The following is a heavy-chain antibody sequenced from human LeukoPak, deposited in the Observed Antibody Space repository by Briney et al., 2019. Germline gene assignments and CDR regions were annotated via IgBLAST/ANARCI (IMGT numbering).Heavy chain of an antibody. Sequence: SGGSLRLACAASGLAFSTYAMTWVRQAPGKGLEWVSSISNSGGTRFYADSVKGRFTISRDNSKNTLYLQMNSLRAEDTAVYYCAKIIAVAATGYWGQGSLVTVSS. CDR1: GLAFSTYA. CDR2: ISNSGGTR. CDR3: AKIIAVAATGY. V-gene: IGHV3-23*01. D-gene: IGHD6-19*01. J-gene: IGHJ4*02.